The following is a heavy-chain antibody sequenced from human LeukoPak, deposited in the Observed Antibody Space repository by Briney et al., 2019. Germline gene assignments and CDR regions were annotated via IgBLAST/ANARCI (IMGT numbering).Heavy chain of an antibody. CDR1: GFTFNNYA. D-gene: IGHD1-26*01. Sequence: GGSLRLSCASSGFTFNNYAMTWVRQAPGKGREWVSSITASGGSTYCADSVKGRFTISRDNSKNTLYLQMSSLKAEETAVYYGSWYYTKSGIVTIFDCWGQGTLVTVSS. V-gene: IGHV3-23*01. J-gene: IGHJ4*02. CDR2: ITASGGST. CDR3: SWYYTKSGIVTIFDC.